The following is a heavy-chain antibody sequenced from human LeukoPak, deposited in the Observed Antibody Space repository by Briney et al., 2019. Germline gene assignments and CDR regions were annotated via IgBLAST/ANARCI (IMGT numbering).Heavy chain of an antibody. V-gene: IGHV4-34*01. Sequence: SETLSLTCTVYGGSFTDYFWTWIRHSPGKGLEWIGEINDYTGDTNYNPSLNSRVSISLEKSKNQFSLELKSVTAADTAVYYCARGRIAKIVVVHSFSYGMDVWGQGTTVAVSS. CDR3: ARGRIAKIVVVHSFSYGMDV. CDR2: INDYTGDT. CDR1: GGSFTDYF. D-gene: IGHD3-22*01. J-gene: IGHJ6*02.